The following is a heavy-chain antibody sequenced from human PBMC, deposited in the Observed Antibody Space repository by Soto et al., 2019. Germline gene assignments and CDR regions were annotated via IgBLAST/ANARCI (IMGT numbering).Heavy chain of an antibody. Sequence: PSETLSLTCTVSGGSIFSGGYYWNWIRQRPGKGLEWIGYIYYSGSTKYNTSLKSRVTMSVDTSKNQFFLKLNSVTAADTAVYYCARDRTGVAIQYGMNVWGQGTTVTVSS. CDR2: IYYSGST. CDR1: GGSIFSGGYY. J-gene: IGHJ6*02. V-gene: IGHV4-31*03. CDR3: ARDRTGVAIQYGMNV. D-gene: IGHD3-3*01.